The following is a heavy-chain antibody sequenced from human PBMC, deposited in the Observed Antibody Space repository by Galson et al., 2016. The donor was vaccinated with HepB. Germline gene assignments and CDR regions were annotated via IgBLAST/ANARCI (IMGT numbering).Heavy chain of an antibody. J-gene: IGHJ6*04. V-gene: IGHV3-23*01. CDR3: VQGSTAPAV. Sequence: SLRLSCAASGFTFSNYGMTWVRQAPGKGLEVVSSISRNGDSTDNADSVKGRFTISRDNSKNTLSLQMTNLRADDAAVYYCVQGSTAPAVWGKGTTVTVSS. CDR1: GFTFSNYG. CDR2: ISRNGDST. D-gene: IGHD1-26*01.